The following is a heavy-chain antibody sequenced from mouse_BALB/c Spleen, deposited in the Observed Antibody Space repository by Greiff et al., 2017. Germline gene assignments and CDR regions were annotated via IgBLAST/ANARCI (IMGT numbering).Heavy chain of an antibody. J-gene: IGHJ3*01. Sequence: DVMLVESGGGLVKPGGSLKLSCAASGFTFSDYYMYWVRQTPEKRLEWVATISDGGSYTYYPDSVTGRFTISRDNAKNNLYLQMSSLKSEDTAMYYCARDRDYGYFLFAYWGQGTLVTVSA. D-gene: IGHD2-2*01. CDR2: ISDGGSYT. V-gene: IGHV5-4*02. CDR1: GFTFSDYY. CDR3: ARDRDYGYFLFAY.